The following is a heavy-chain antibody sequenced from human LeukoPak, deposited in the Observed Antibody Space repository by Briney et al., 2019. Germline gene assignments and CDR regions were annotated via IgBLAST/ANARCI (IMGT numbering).Heavy chain of an antibody. CDR3: ARIYCSSTSCYQGLDV. D-gene: IGHD2-2*01. CDR1: GGSISSSNW. Sequence: SETLSLTCAVSGGSISSSNWWSWVRQPPGKGLEWIGEIYHSGSTNYNPSLKSRVTISVDTSKNQFSLKLSSVTAADTAVYYCARIYCSSTSCYQGLDVWGKGTTVTVSS. V-gene: IGHV4-4*02. CDR2: IYHSGST. J-gene: IGHJ6*04.